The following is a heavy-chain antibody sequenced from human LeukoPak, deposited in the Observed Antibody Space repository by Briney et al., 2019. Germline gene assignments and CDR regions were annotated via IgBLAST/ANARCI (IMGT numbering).Heavy chain of an antibody. D-gene: IGHD3-10*01. Sequence: SETLSLTCSVSDDSITMYYWTWIRQPPGKGLEWIGYVDHTGSTNFNPSLNGRVSISRDTTNNLFSLRLRSVTAADTAVYFCARGFRGPNFDHWGQGTLVTVSS. CDR3: ARGFRGPNFDH. CDR1: DDSITMYY. CDR2: VDHTGST. V-gene: IGHV4-59*08. J-gene: IGHJ4*02.